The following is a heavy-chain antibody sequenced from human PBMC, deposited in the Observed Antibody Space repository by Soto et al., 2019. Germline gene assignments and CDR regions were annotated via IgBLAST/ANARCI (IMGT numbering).Heavy chain of an antibody. CDR3: AKSGSLDS. CDR2: MNPTNGDT. V-gene: IGHV1-8*01. D-gene: IGHD1-26*01. J-gene: IGHJ4*02. CDR1: GYTFTSYD. Sequence: ASVKVSCKASGYTFTSYDINWVRQATGQGLECMGWMNPTNGDTRYSQKFQGRVTMTRDTSATTAYMDLNSLIPDDTAIYYCAKSGSLDSWGQGTPVSVSS.